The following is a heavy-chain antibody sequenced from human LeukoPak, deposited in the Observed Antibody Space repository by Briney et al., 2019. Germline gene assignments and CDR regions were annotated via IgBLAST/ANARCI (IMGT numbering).Heavy chain of an antibody. V-gene: IGHV1-46*01. CDR3: ARDLSPYGWDL. Sequence: GASVKVSCKATGYSFTSYYMQWVRQAPGQGFEWMGIINPSGSTTTYAQKFQGRVTMTRDTSTSTVYMELSSLRSEDTAVYYCARDLSPYGWDLWGQGTLVIVSS. J-gene: IGHJ4*02. D-gene: IGHD3-16*01. CDR1: GYSFTSYY. CDR2: INPSGSTT.